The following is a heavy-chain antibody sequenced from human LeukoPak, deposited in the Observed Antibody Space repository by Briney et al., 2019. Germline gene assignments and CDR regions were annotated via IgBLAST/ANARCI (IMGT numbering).Heavy chain of an antibody. CDR2: IRYDGSNK. Sequence: PGGSLRLSCAASGFTFSSYGLHWVRQAPGKGLEWVAFIRYDGSNKYYADSVKGRVTISRDNSKNTVYLQMNSLRAEDTAVYYCARGPSGYHNTGGQGTLVTVSS. D-gene: IGHD5-12*01. J-gene: IGHJ4*02. CDR1: GFTFSSYG. CDR3: ARGPSGYHNT. V-gene: IGHV3-30*02.